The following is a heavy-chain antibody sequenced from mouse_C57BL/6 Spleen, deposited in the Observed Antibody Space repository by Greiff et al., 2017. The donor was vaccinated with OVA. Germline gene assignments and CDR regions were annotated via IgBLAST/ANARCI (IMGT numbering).Heavy chain of an antibody. CDR3: ARHSQLRYFDY. J-gene: IGHJ2*01. CDR1: GFTFSSYT. Sequence: EVNVVESGGGLVKPGGSLKLSCAASGFTFSSYTMSWVRQTPEKRLEWVATISGGGGNTYYPDSVKGRFTISRDNAKNTLYLQMSSLRSEDTALYYCARHSQLRYFDYWGQGTTLTVSS. CDR2: ISGGGGNT. V-gene: IGHV5-9*01.